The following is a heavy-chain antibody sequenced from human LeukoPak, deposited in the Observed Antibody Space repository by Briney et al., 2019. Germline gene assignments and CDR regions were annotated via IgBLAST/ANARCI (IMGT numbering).Heavy chain of an antibody. D-gene: IGHD2-2*01. CDR1: GFTFSNSW. Sequence: GGSLRLTCAASGFTFSNSWMQWVRQVPGKGLVWVSRINTDGTSTSYADSVRGRFIISRDNAKNTLYLQMNSLRAEDTAVYYCARPQQGGTTRSHGLDVWGQGTTVTVSS. V-gene: IGHV3-74*01. CDR2: INTDGTST. J-gene: IGHJ6*02. CDR3: ARPQQGGTTRSHGLDV.